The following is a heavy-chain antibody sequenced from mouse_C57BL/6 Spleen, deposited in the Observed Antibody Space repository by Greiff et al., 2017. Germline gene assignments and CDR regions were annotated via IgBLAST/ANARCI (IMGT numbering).Heavy chain of an antibody. CDR3: AREGYYYGSILYYAMDY. V-gene: IGHV1-39*01. CDR1: GYSFTDYN. Sequence: VPLQQSGPELVKPGASVKISCKASGYSFTDYNMNWVKQSNGKSLEWIGVITPNYGTTSYNQKCKGKATLTVDQSSSTAYMQLNSLTSEDSAVYSCAREGYYYGSILYYAMDYWGQGTSVTVSS. CDR2: ITPNYGTT. J-gene: IGHJ4*01. D-gene: IGHD1-1*01.